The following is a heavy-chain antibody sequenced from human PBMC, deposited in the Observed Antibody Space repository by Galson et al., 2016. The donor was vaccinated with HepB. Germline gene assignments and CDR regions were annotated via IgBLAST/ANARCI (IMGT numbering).Heavy chain of an antibody. Sequence: SVKVSCKASGGPFSSYAFSWVRQAPGQGLEWMGGIIPIFGTANYAQKFQGRVTITADKSTKTVYMQLSSLRSEDTAVYYCTRDPGAGRGSESYWGWGQGTLVTVSS. D-gene: IGHD3-10*01. V-gene: IGHV1-69*06. CDR2: IIPIFGTA. J-gene: IGHJ4*01. CDR3: TRDPGAGRGSESYWG. CDR1: GGPFSSYA.